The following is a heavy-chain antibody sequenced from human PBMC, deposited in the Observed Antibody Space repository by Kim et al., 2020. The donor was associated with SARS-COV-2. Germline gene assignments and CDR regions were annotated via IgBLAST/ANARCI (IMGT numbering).Heavy chain of an antibody. V-gene: IGHV3-15*01. D-gene: IGHD3-16*02. CDR2: IKSKSDGGTT. CDR3: TGDDYLWGTYRP. Sequence: GGSLRLSCAASGFVFKNAWMSWVRQAPGKGLEWIGRIKSKSDGGTTDYAAPVKGRFTISRDDPGNTLYLQMNSLKIEDTALYYCTGDDYLWGTYRPWGQGTLVTVSS. J-gene: IGHJ4*02. CDR1: GFVFKNAW.